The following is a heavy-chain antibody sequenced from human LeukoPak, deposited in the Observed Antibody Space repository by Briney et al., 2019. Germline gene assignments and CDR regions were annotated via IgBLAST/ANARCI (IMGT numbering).Heavy chain of an antibody. CDR2: IYDSGST. Sequence: SETLSLTCTVSGGSISSSSYYWGWIRQPPGKGLEWIASIYDSGSTYYNPSLKSRVTISVDTSKNQFSLKLSSVTAADTAVYYCARRKNYYDSPWGQGTLVTVSS. V-gene: IGHV4-39*01. J-gene: IGHJ5*02. CDR3: ARRKNYYDSP. CDR1: GGSISSSSYY. D-gene: IGHD3-22*01.